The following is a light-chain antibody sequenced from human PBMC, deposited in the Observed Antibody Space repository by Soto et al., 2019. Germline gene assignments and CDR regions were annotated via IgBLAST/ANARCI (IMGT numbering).Light chain of an antibody. CDR1: QSISSW. J-gene: IGKJ2*01. CDR3: QQYNDSFPYT. V-gene: IGKV1-5*03. CDR2: KAS. Sequence: DIQMTQSPSTLSASVGDRVTITCRASQSISSWLAWYQQKPGTAPKLLIYKASTLERGVPSRFSGIRSGTEFTLTVSSLQPDDFATYYCQQYNDSFPYTIGQGTKVDIK.